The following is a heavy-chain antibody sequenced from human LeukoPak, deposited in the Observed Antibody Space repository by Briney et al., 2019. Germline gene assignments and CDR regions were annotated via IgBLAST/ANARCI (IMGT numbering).Heavy chain of an antibody. CDR2: IYPGDSDT. Sequence: GESLKISCKGSGYSFTSYWIGWVRQMPGKGLEWMGIIYPGDSDTRYSPSFQGQVTISADKSISTAYLQWSSLKASDTAMYYCARGYQLPYYYYYGMDVWGQGTTVTVSS. V-gene: IGHV5-51*01. J-gene: IGHJ6*02. D-gene: IGHD2-2*01. CDR3: ARGYQLPYYYYYGMDV. CDR1: GYSFTSYW.